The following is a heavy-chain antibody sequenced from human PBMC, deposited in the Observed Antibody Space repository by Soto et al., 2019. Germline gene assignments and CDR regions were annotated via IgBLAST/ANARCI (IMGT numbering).Heavy chain of an antibody. CDR3: AKDYLLYYYGSGGGMDV. V-gene: IGHV3-23*01. D-gene: IGHD3-10*01. J-gene: IGHJ6*02. CDR1: GFTFSSYA. CDR2: ISGSGGST. Sequence: EVQLLESGGGLVQPGGSLRLSCAASGFTFSSYAMSWVRQAPRKGLEWVSAISGSGGSTYYADSVKGRFTISRDNSKNTLYLQMNSLRAEDTAVYYCAKDYLLYYYGSGGGMDVWGQGTTVTVSS.